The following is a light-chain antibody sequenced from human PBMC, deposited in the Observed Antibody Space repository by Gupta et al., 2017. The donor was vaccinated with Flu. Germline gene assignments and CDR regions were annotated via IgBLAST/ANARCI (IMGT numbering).Light chain of an antibody. J-gene: IGKJ2*01. CDR2: DAS. CDR3: QQRRET. CDR1: QSVSSY. V-gene: IGKV3-11*01. Sequence: TQSPATLSLSPGERATLSCRASQSVSSYLAWYQQKPGQAPRLLIYDASNRATGIPARFSGSGSGTDFTLTISSLEPEDFAVYYCQQRRETFGQGTKLEIK.